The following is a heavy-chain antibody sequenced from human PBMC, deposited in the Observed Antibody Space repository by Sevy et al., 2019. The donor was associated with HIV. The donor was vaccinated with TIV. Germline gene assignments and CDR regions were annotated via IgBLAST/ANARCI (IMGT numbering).Heavy chain of an antibody. CDR3: EKVYYYDSGTVIPRGMDV. D-gene: IGHD3-10*01. J-gene: IGHJ6*02. CDR2: ISGGGLST. Sequence: GGSLRLSCAASGFTFDNNAMYWVRQAPGKGLEWVSAISGGGLSTNYAASVRGRFTISRDSSKTTLYLQMNSLRAEDTAVYYCEKVYYYDSGTVIPRGMDVWGQGTTVTVSS. CDR1: GFTFDNNA. V-gene: IGHV3-23*01.